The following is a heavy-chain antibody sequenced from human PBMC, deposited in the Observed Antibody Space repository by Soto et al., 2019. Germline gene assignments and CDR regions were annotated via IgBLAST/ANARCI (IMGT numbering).Heavy chain of an antibody. Sequence: ASVKVSCKASGYTFTSYGISWVRQAPGQGLEWMGWISAYNGNTNYAQKLQGRVTMTTDTSTSTAYMELRSLRSDDTAVYYCARDLRYFDWLSLYNWFDPWGQGTLVTVS. V-gene: IGHV1-18*04. CDR1: GYTFTSYG. CDR3: ARDLRYFDWLSLYNWFDP. D-gene: IGHD3-9*01. J-gene: IGHJ5*02. CDR2: ISAYNGNT.